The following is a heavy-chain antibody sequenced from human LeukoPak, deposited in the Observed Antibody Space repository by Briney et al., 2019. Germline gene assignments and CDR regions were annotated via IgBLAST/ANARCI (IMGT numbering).Heavy chain of an antibody. CDR3: ARDLRGYGDYLFDY. CDR1: GGSISSGSYY. D-gene: IGHD4-17*01. V-gene: IGHV4-39*07. CDR2: IYYSGST. Sequence: SQTLSLTCTVSGGSISSGSYYWGWIRQPPGKGLEWIGSIYYSGSTYYNPSLKSRVTISIDTSKKQFSLKLSSVTAADTAVYYCARDLRGYGDYLFDYWGQGTLVTVSS. J-gene: IGHJ4*02.